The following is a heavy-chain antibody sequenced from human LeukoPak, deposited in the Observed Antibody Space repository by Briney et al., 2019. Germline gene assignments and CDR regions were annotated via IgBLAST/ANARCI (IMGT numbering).Heavy chain of an antibody. Sequence: ASVKVSCKASGYTFTSYGISWVRQAPGQRLEWMGWISAYNGNTNYAQKLQGRVTMTTDTSTSTAYMELRSLRSDDTAVYYCARDRYPYDSSGYHDYWGQGTLVTVSS. J-gene: IGHJ4*02. CDR1: GYTFTSYG. CDR2: ISAYNGNT. CDR3: ARDRYPYDSSGYHDY. V-gene: IGHV1-18*01. D-gene: IGHD3-22*01.